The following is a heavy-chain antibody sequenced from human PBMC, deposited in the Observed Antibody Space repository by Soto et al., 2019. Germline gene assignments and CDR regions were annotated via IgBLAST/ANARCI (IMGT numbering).Heavy chain of an antibody. D-gene: IGHD5-12*01. CDR2: ISYDGSNK. J-gene: IGHJ5*02. CDR3: AKEKGGYSGYDWGSWFDP. V-gene: IGHV3-30*18. Sequence: QVQLVESGGGVVQPGRSLRLSCAASGFTFSSYGMQWVRQAPGKGLEWVAVISYDGSNKYYADSVKGRFTISRDNSKNTLYLQMNSLRAEDTAVYYCAKEKGGYSGYDWGSWFDPWGQGTLVTVSS. CDR1: GFTFSSYG.